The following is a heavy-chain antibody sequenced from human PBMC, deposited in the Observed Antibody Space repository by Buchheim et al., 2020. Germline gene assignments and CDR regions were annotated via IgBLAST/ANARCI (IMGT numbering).Heavy chain of an antibody. CDR3: TTDQIYYYDTSGYYHYGMDV. V-gene: IGHV3-15*01. CDR2: IKSKRDGGTT. J-gene: IGHJ6*02. Sequence: EVQLVESGGGLVKPGGSLRLSCAASGFTFNNAWMNWVRQTPERGLEWVARIKSKRDGGTTDYAAPVKGRFTISRDDSKNTLFLQMNSLKIEYTAVYYCTTDQIYYYDTSGYYHYGMDVWGQGTT. D-gene: IGHD3-22*01. CDR1: GFTFNNAW.